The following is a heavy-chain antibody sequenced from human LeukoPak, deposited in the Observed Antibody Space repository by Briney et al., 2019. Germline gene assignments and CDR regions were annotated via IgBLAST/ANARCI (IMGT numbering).Heavy chain of an antibody. Sequence: GGSLRLSCAASGFNFNNFAMSWVRQAPGKGLEWLSAMTGPADTTYYAESVKGRFTISRDYSKSMVFLQMNILRVEDTAIYYCAKEAEIDHWGQGTLVTVSS. V-gene: IGHV3-23*01. CDR3: AKEAEIDH. J-gene: IGHJ4*02. CDR1: GFNFNNFA. CDR2: MTGPADTT.